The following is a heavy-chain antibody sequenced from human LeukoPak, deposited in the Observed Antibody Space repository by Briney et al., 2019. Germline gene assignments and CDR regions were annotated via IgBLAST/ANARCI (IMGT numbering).Heavy chain of an antibody. CDR1: GFTFDDYA. D-gene: IGHD1-7*01. CDR3: ARKAQYNGHYPLDY. Sequence: GRSLRLSCAASGFTFDDYAMHWVRQAPGKGLEWVSGTSDRGDYTYYADSVKGRFTISRDSSKNTLFLQMNSLRAEDTALYFCARKAQYNGHYPLDYWGQGTLVTVSS. V-gene: IGHV3-23*01. J-gene: IGHJ4*02. CDR2: TSDRGDYT.